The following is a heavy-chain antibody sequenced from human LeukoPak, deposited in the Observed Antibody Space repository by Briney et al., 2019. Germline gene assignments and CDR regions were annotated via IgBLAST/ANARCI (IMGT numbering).Heavy chain of an antibody. Sequence: ASVKVSCKASGYTFTSYDINWVRQATGQGLEWMGWMNPNSGNTGYAQKFQGRVTITRNTSISTAYMELSSLRSEDTAVYYCAREVRGILTGYRYYYMDVWGKGTTVTVSS. CDR2: MNPNSGNT. CDR3: AREVRGILTGYRYYYMDV. D-gene: IGHD3-9*01. V-gene: IGHV1-8*03. CDR1: GYTFTSYD. J-gene: IGHJ6*03.